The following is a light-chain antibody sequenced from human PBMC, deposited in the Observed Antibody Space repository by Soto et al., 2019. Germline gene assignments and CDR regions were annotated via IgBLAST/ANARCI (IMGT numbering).Light chain of an antibody. V-gene: IGLV2-14*01. Sequence: QSVLTQPASVSGSPGQSIAMSCTGTSSDIGSHNHVSWYQQYPGKAPKLIIFEVNNRPSGVSDRFSGSKSGSTASLTISGLQAEDEADYYCNSLSAAGTSYVFGTGTKVTVL. CDR3: NSLSAAGTSYV. CDR2: EVN. J-gene: IGLJ1*01. CDR1: SSDIGSHNH.